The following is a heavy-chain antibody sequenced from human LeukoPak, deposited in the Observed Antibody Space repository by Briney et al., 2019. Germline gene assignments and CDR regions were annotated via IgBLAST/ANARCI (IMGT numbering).Heavy chain of an antibody. CDR2: INPNSGGT. CDR1: GYTFTSYG. CDR3: ASQFWSGYYTFDI. Sequence: GASVKVSCKASGYTFTSYGISWVRQAPGQGLEWMGWINPNSGGTNYAQKFQGRVTMTRDTSISTAYMELSRLRSDDTAVYYCASQFWSGYYTFDIWGQGTMVTVSS. J-gene: IGHJ3*02. D-gene: IGHD3-3*01. V-gene: IGHV1-2*02.